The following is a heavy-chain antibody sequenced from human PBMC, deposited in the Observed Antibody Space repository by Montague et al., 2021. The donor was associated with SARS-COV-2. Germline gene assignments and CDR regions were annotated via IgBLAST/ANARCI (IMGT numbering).Heavy chain of an antibody. D-gene: IGHD2-15*01. CDR3: ARKVVLADCFDF. CDR1: GGSITYFY. J-gene: IGHJ4*01. CDR2: ISAGGGA. Sequence: SETLSLTCTVSGGSITYFYWNWIRQPAGNGLEWIGRISAGGGANYNPSLKSRVTMSMDTSKRQLSLKLNSVTAEDTAVYYCARKVVLADCFDFWGHGTLVTVSS. V-gene: IGHV4-4*07.